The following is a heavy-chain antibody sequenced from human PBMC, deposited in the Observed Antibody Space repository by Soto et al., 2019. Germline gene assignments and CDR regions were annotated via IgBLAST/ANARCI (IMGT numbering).Heavy chain of an antibody. CDR3: ARYSSNWFKTEAMEV. J-gene: IGHJ6*02. CDR1: GGSISTYY. D-gene: IGHD6-13*01. CDR2: IDTSGNT. V-gene: IGHV4-4*07. Sequence: SETLSLTCTVSGGSISTYYWSWIRQPAGKGLEWIGRIDTSGNTNYNPSLKSRVTMSVDTSKKQFSLKLTSVTAADTAVYYCARYSSNWFKTEAMEVWGHGTTDTV.